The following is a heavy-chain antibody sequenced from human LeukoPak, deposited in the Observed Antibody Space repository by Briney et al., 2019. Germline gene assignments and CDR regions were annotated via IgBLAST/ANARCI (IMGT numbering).Heavy chain of an antibody. J-gene: IGHJ4*02. CDR3: ARGYTSGWNLNY. Sequence: SETLSLTCTVSGGSISSDYWSWIRQPPGKGLEYIGYIYYSGSTNYNPSLKSRVTISVDTPKNQFSLKLTSVTAADTAVYYCARGYTSGWNLNYWGQGTLVTVSS. D-gene: IGHD6-19*01. V-gene: IGHV4-59*01. CDR2: IYYSGST. CDR1: GGSISSDY.